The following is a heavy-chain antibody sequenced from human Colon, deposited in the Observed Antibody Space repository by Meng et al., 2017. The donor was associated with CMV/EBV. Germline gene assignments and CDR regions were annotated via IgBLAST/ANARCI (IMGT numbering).Heavy chain of an antibody. CDR3: AKVGDGYGDYGSIDS. D-gene: IGHD4-17*01. CDR1: GFTFSSYG. V-gene: IGHV3-30*02. Sequence: GESLKISCAASGFTFSSYGMHWVRQAPGKGLEWVTYIRYDSAYKYSADSVQGRFTISRDNSKNMLYLQMNSLRPEDTAMYYCAKVGDGYGDYGSIDSWGQGTMVTVS. J-gene: IGHJ4*02. CDR2: IRYDSAYK.